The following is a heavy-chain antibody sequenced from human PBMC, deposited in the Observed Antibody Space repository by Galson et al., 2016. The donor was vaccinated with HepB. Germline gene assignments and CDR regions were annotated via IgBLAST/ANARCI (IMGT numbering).Heavy chain of an antibody. J-gene: IGHJ6*01. D-gene: IGHD3-3*01. Sequence: SLRLSCAASGFIFRSYGMHWVRQAPGKGLEWVAVIRYDGSNKYYADSVKGRFTISRDNSKNTLYLQMDSLRAEDTAVYYCARGVTIFGVVTNPSDVWGQGTTRTVSS. CDR2: IRYDGSNK. CDR3: ARGVTIFGVVTNPSDV. V-gene: IGHV3-33*01. CDR1: GFIFRSYG.